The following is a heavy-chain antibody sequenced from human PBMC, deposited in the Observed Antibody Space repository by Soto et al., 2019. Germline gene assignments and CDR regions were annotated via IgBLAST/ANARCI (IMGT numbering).Heavy chain of an antibody. Sequence: ASVKVSCKASGYTFTSYDINWVRQATGQGLEWMGWMNPNSGNTGYAQKFQGRVTMTRNTSISTAYMELSSLRSEDTAVYYCGRGVRVRGAPLVLYYYYMDVWGKGTTVTVSS. D-gene: IGHD3-10*01. CDR3: GRGVRVRGAPLVLYYYYMDV. V-gene: IGHV1-8*01. J-gene: IGHJ6*03. CDR2: MNPNSGNT. CDR1: GYTFTSYD.